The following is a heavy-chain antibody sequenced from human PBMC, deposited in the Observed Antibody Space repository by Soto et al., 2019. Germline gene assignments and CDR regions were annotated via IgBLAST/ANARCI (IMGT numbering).Heavy chain of an antibody. CDR2: INPGNGDK. CDR1: GYTFTSYA. Sequence: QVQLVQSGAEVKKPGASVNVSCKASGYTFTSYAMHWVRQAPDQRLRWLGGINPGNGDKNYSRKFQGRVTITRDTSASTAYMELSSLRSEDTAVYYCASWAGYCSSSSCNPPLDYWGQGTLVTVSS. D-gene: IGHD2-2*01. V-gene: IGHV1-3*01. J-gene: IGHJ4*02. CDR3: ASWAGYCSSSSCNPPLDY.